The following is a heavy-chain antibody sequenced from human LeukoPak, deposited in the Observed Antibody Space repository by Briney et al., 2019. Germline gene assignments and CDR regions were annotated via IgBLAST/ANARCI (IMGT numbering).Heavy chain of an antibody. CDR1: GFTVSSYA. V-gene: IGHV3-23*01. CDR3: AKSEAYDFDWLLYFDY. Sequence: GSLRLSCAAPGFTVSSYAMSWVRQAPGKGLEWVSAISGSGGSTYYADSVKGRFTISRDNSKNTLYLQMNSLRAEDTAVYYCAKSEAYDFDWLLYFDYWGQGTLVTVSS. D-gene: IGHD3-9*01. CDR2: ISGSGGST. J-gene: IGHJ4*02.